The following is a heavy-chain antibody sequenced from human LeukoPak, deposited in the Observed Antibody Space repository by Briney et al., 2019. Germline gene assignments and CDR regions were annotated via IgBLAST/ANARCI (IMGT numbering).Heavy chain of an antibody. CDR3: ARAYEDYDFPNVPDVSFDI. V-gene: IGHV3-74*01. Sequence: GGSLRLSCAASGFTFSSYWMHWVRQAPGKGLVWVSRINSDGSSTSYADFVKGRFTISRDNAKNTLYLQMNSLRAEDTAVYYCARAYEDYDFPNVPDVSFDIWGQGTMVTVSS. D-gene: IGHD3-3*01. J-gene: IGHJ3*02. CDR2: INSDGSST. CDR1: GFTFSSYW.